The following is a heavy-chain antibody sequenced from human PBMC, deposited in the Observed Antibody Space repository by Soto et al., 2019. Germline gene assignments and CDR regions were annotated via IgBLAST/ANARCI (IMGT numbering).Heavy chain of an antibody. J-gene: IGHJ6*03. CDR2: IYYGGST. CDR3: ARGHCSGGSCYLGVYHMDV. V-gene: IGHV4-59*12. D-gene: IGHD2-15*01. Sequence: SETLSLTCIVSGASISDYYWSWNRQPPGKGLEWIGYIYYGGSTNYNPALNSRVAISVDTSKNQFSLKLSSVTAADTAVYYCARGHCSGGSCYLGVYHMDVWGKGTTVTVSS. CDR1: GASISDYY.